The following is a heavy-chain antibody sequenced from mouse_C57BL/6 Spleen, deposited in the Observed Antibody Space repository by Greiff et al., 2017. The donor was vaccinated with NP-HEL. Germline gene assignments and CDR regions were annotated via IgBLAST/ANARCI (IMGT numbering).Heavy chain of an antibody. V-gene: IGHV7-3*01. CDR2: IRNKANGYTT. J-gene: IGHJ4*01. Sequence: DVKLVESGGGLVQPGGSLSLSCAASGFTFTDYYMSWVRQPPGKALEWLGFIRNKANGYTTEYSASVKGRFTISRDNSQSILYLQMNALRAEDSATYYCARYRYDYYAMDYWGQGTSVTVSS. CDR3: ARYRYDYYAMDY. CDR1: GFTFTDYY.